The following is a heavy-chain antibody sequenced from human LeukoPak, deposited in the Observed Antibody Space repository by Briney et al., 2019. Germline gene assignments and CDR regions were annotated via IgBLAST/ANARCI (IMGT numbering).Heavy chain of an antibody. CDR1: GYSISSGYY. CDR2: IYHSGST. J-gene: IGHJ3*02. CDR3: ARKDGDAFDI. V-gene: IGHV4-38-2*02. Sequence: SETLSLTCTVSGYSISSGYYWGWIRQPPGKGLEWIGSIYHSGSTYYNPSLKSRVTISVDTSKNQFSLRLTSMTAADTAVYYCARKDGDAFDIWGQGTMVTVSS.